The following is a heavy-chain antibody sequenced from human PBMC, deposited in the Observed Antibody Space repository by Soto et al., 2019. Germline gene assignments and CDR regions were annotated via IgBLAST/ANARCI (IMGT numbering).Heavy chain of an antibody. CDR3: ARDIAAAGYKYYFDY. J-gene: IGHJ4*02. Sequence: SVKVSCKASGYTFTGYYMHWVRQAPGQGLEWMGWINPNSGGTNYAQKFQGRVTMTRDTSISTAYMELSRLRSDDTAVYYCARDIAAAGYKYYFDYWGQGTLVTVS. V-gene: IGHV1-2*02. CDR1: GYTFTGYY. D-gene: IGHD6-13*01. CDR2: INPNSGGT.